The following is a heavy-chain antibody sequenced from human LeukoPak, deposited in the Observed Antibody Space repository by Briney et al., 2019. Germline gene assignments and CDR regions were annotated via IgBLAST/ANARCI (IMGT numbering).Heavy chain of an antibody. CDR3: AKDLRISY. D-gene: IGHD1-14*01. Sequence: GGSLRLSCAASGFTFSTYAMSRVRQAPGKGLEWVSTISGSGGTTYYADSVKGRFTISRDNSKNTLYLQMNSLRAEDTAVYYCAKDLRISYWGQGTLVTVSA. CDR2: ISGSGGTT. V-gene: IGHV3-23*01. J-gene: IGHJ4*02. CDR1: GFTFSTYA.